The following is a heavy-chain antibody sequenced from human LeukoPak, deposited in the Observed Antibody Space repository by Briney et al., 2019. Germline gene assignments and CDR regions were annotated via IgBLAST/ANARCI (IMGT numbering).Heavy chain of an antibody. CDR3: ARGGLEMAVCVY. D-gene: IGHD5-24*01. Sequence: ASVKVSCKASGYTFTGYYMHWVRQAPGQGLEWMGWINPNSGNTGYAQKFQGRVTMTRNTSISTAYMELSSLRSEDTAVYYCARGGLEMAVCVYWGQGTLVTVSS. J-gene: IGHJ4*02. CDR2: INPNSGNT. CDR1: GYTFTGYY. V-gene: IGHV1-8*02.